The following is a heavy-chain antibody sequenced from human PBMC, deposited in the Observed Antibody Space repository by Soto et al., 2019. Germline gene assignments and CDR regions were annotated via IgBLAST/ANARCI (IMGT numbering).Heavy chain of an antibody. CDR2: ISGGGGTT. CDR3: ARYTAMAL. J-gene: IGHJ4*02. D-gene: IGHD5-18*01. Sequence: GGSLRLSCEASGFTFSSYAMSWVRQAPGKGLEWVSGISGGGGTTYYADSVKGRFTISRDNSKSTLYLQMNSLRAEDTAVYYCARYTAMALWGQGTLVTVSS. V-gene: IGHV3-23*01. CDR1: GFTFSSYA.